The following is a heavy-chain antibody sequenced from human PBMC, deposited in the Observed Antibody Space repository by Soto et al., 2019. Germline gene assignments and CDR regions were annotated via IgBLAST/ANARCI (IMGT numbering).Heavy chain of an antibody. CDR2: ISWNSGSI. V-gene: IGHV3-9*01. CDR3: AKDISVYVDAFDM. J-gene: IGHJ3*02. D-gene: IGHD3-10*01. CDR1: GFTFDDYA. Sequence: EVQLVESGGGLVQPGRSLRLSCAASGFTFDDYAMHWVRQAPGKGLEWVSGISWNSGSIGYADSVKGRFTVARDNAKNSLYLQMNSLRAEDTAVYCCAKDISVYVDAFDMWAEGTMVTVSS.